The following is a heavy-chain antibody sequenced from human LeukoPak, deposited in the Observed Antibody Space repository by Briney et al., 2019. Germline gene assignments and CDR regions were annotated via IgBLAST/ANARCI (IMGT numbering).Heavy chain of an antibody. J-gene: IGHJ5*02. Sequence: GGSLRLSCAASGFTFSSSAMGWVRQAPGRGLEWVSSITGSGDYTYYADSVKGRFTISRDNSKNTLYLQMNSLRAEDTAVYYCANKPAGFDPWGQGTLVTVSS. CDR3: ANKPAGFDP. CDR2: ITGSGDYT. D-gene: IGHD1-14*01. CDR1: GFTFSSSA. V-gene: IGHV3-23*01.